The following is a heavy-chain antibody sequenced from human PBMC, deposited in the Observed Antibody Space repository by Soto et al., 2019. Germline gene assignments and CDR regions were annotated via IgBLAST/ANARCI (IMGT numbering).Heavy chain of an antibody. Sequence: EVQLVESGGGLVQPGGSLRLSCVASGIPVSSNYMTWVRQAPGKGREWVSVLHSGGDTYYANYVKGRFTISRHDSTNTLYLQMNSLTPEDTAVYYCARDGPYYYASRMDVWGQGTTVTVSS. CDR2: LHSGGDT. CDR3: ARDGPYYYASRMDV. V-gene: IGHV3-53*04. D-gene: IGHD3-10*01. CDR1: GIPVSSNY. J-gene: IGHJ6*02.